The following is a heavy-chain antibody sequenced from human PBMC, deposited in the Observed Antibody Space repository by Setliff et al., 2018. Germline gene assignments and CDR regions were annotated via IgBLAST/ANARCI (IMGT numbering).Heavy chain of an antibody. CDR2: IYSSGST. D-gene: IGHD3-22*01. V-gene: IGHV4-30-4*08. CDR3: ARESRYYYDNLGTLDY. CDR1: GGSISSGDYY. Sequence: PSETLSLTCTVSGGSISSGDYYWSRIRQPPGKGLEWIGYIYSSGSTYYNPCLKSRVSISVDTSKNQFSLKLSSVTAADTAVYYCARESRYYYDNLGTLDYWGQGTLVTVSS. J-gene: IGHJ4*02.